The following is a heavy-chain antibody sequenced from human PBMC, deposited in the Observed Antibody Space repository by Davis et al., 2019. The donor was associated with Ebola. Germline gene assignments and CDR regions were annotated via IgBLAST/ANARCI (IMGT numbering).Heavy chain of an antibody. D-gene: IGHD5-24*01. CDR2: LWSDGSFT. CDR3: AKDAGQGYNSTFDH. Sequence: PGGSLRLSCAASGFTFTNYWMHWVRQASGRGPEWLAVLWSDGSFTSYADSVKGRFTISRDTSKNTLFLQMNSLRAEDSAIYFCAKDAGQGYNSTFDHWGPGTRVTVSS. V-gene: IGHV3-33*03. CDR1: GFTFTNYW. J-gene: IGHJ4*02.